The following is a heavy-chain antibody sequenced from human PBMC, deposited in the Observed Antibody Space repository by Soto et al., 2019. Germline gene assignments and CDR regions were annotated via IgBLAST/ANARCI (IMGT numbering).Heavy chain of an antibody. CDR1: GCSISSSSYC. CDR3: ARGGSARDSHYYYYGMDV. Sequence: QLQLQESGPGLVKPSETLSLTCTVSGCSISSSSYCWGWIRQPPGKGLEWIGSIYSSGSTYYNPSLQCRVTLAVHTSKNQLSLKLSSVTAADTAVDYFARGGSARDSHYYYYGMDVCGQGPTVTVSS. CDR2: IYSSGST. J-gene: IGHJ6*02. V-gene: IGHV4-39*01. D-gene: IGHD2-21*02.